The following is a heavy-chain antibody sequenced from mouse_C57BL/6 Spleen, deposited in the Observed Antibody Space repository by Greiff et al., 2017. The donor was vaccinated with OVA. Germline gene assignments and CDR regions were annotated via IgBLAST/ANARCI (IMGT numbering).Heavy chain of an antibody. CDR3: ARFTTVVPMDY. J-gene: IGHJ4*01. CDR1: GYTFTSYW. D-gene: IGHD1-1*01. V-gene: IGHV1-59*01. CDR2: IDPSDSYT. Sequence: QVQLKQPGAELVRPGTSVKLSCKASGYTFTSYWMHWVKQRPGQGLEWIGVIDPSDSYTNYNQKFKGKATLTVDTSSSTAYMQLSSLTSEDSAVYYCARFTTVVPMDYWGQGTSVTVSS.